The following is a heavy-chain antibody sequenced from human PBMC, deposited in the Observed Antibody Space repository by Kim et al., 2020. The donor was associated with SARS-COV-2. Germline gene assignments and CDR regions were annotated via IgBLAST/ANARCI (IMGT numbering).Heavy chain of an antibody. D-gene: IGHD2-15*01. CDR2: IYYSGST. CDR3: ARDLGYCSGGSCYSGEFSYYGMDV. V-gene: IGHV4-59*13. Sequence: SETLSLTCTVSGGSISSYYWSWIRQPPGKGLEWIGYIYYSGSTNYNPSLKSRVTISVDTSKNQFSLKLSSVTAADTAVYYCARDLGYCSGGSCYSGEFSYYGMDVWGQGTTVTVSS. CDR1: GGSISSYY. J-gene: IGHJ6*02.